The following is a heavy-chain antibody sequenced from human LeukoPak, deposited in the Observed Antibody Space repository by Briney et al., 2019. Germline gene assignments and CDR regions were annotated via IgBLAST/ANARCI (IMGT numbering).Heavy chain of an antibody. CDR3: ARDLNPTHYLDY. CDR1: GYSISSGYY. V-gene: IGHV4-38-2*02. CDR2: IYHSGYT. J-gene: IGHJ4*02. Sequence: SETLSLTCNVSGYSISSGYYWAWIRQALGKGLEWIGSIYHSGYTHYNPSLKGRVTISVDTSKNHFSLKLSSVAAADTAIYYCARDLNPTHYLDYWGQGTLVTVSS.